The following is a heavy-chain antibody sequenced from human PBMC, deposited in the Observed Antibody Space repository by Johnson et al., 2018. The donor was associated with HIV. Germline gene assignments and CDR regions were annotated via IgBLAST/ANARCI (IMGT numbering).Heavy chain of an antibody. D-gene: IGHD3-10*01. CDR1: GFTFDDYA. J-gene: IGHJ3*02. Sequence: VQLVESGGGLAQPGRSLRLSCAASGFTFDDYAMHWVRQAPGKGLEWVSGISWNSGSIGYADSVKGRFTISRDNAKNSLYLQINSLRAEDTALYYCAKDMVVRENGAFDIWGQGTMVTVSS. CDR2: ISWNSGSI. V-gene: IGHV3-9*01. CDR3: AKDMVVRENGAFDI.